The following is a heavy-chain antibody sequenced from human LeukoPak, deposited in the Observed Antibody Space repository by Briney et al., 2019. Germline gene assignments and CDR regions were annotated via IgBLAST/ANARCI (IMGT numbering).Heavy chain of an antibody. Sequence: ASETLSLTCTVSGGSITTGSYYWLWIRQPAGKGLEWIGRIYTTGSTDYNPSLKSRVTMSVDTSKNQFSLKLTSVNVADTALYYCARAPTSSTSSSSPFHIWGQGTMVTVSS. J-gene: IGHJ3*02. CDR1: GGSITTGSYY. D-gene: IGHD2-2*01. V-gene: IGHV4-61*02. CDR3: ARAPTSSTSSSSPFHI. CDR2: IYTTGST.